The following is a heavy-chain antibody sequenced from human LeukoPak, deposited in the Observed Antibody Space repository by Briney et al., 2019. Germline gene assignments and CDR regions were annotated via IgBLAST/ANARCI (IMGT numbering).Heavy chain of an antibody. D-gene: IGHD3-22*01. V-gene: IGHV4-4*07. CDR2: IYTSGST. CDR3: ARTTYYYDSSGYYLPAFDI. Sequence: PSETLSLTCTVSGGSISSYYWSWIRQPAGKGLEWIGRIYTSGSTNYNPSLKSRVTMSVDTSKNQFSLKLSSVTAADTAVYYCARTTYYYDSSGYYLPAFDIRGQGTMVTVSS. J-gene: IGHJ3*02. CDR1: GGSISSYY.